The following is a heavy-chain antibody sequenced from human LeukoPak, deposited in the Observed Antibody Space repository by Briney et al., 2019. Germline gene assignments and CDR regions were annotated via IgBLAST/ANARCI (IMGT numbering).Heavy chain of an antibody. Sequence: GGSPRLSCAASGFTFSSYAMSWVRQAPGKGLEWVSAISGSGGSTYYADSVKGRFTISRDNSKNTLYLQMNSLRAEDTAVYYCASDRDYYDSSGHAYYFDYWGQGTLVTVSS. V-gene: IGHV3-23*01. CDR2: ISGSGGST. CDR1: GFTFSSYA. D-gene: IGHD3-22*01. J-gene: IGHJ4*02. CDR3: ASDRDYYDSSGHAYYFDY.